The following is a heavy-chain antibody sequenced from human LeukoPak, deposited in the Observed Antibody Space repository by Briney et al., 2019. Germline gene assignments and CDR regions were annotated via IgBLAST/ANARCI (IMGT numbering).Heavy chain of an antibody. D-gene: IGHD5-12*01. J-gene: IGHJ5*02. Sequence: SGPTLVQPTQTLTLTCTVSGGSISSYSWSWIRQPPGKGLEWIGYIYYSGSTNYNPSLKSRVTISVDTSKNQFSLKLSSVTAADTAVYYCARGKWLPIWNWFDPWGQGTLVTVSS. V-gene: IGHV4-59*01. CDR2: IYYSGST. CDR1: GGSISSYS. CDR3: ARGKWLPIWNWFDP.